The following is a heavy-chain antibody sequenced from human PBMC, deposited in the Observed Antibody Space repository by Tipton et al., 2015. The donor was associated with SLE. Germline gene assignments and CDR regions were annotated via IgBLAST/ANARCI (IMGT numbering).Heavy chain of an antibody. CDR1: GGSISGHY. J-gene: IGHJ4*02. V-gene: IGHV4-59*11. CDR2: IYSSGST. D-gene: IGHD3-22*01. CDR3: AAYYYDTSGVFDF. Sequence: LRLSCTVSGGSISGHYWSWIRQPPGKGLEWIGYIYSSGSTNYNPSLKSRVTISVDTSKNQFSLKLNSVTAADTALYYCAAYYYDTSGVFDFWGQGTLVTVSS.